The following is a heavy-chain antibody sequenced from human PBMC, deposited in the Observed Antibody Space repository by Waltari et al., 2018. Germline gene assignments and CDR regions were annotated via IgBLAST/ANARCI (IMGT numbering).Heavy chain of an antibody. D-gene: IGHD6-13*01. Sequence: EVQLVESGGGLVQPGGSLRRAWAASGFTWIPYWMHWVLQAPGKGLGLVSHSTPGGTYTGYAASVKGRFTISRDDAKNTLYLQMNSLRVEDTAIYYCVGQIATGYWGQGTLVTVSS. CDR2: STPGGTYT. CDR3: VGQIATGY. CDR1: GFTWIPYW. J-gene: IGHJ4*02. V-gene: IGHV3-74*01.